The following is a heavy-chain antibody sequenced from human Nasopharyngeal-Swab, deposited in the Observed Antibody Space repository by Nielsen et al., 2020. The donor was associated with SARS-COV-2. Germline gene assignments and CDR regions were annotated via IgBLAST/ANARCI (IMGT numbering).Heavy chain of an antibody. Sequence: GESLKISCASSGFTLNTYAMSWVRQAPGAGLEWVSAISDSGGRTYYAYSVKGRFTISRDNSQNTLFLQMNSLRAEDTAVYYCAKSDDAVDIWGQGTMVTVSS. J-gene: IGHJ3*02. V-gene: IGHV3-23*01. CDR2: ISDSGGRT. CDR3: AKSDDAVDI. CDR1: GFTLNTYA.